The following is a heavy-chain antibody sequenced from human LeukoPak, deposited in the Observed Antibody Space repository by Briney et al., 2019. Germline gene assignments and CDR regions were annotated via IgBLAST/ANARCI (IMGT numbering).Heavy chain of an antibody. Sequence: PGGSLRLSCAASGFTFSSFWMTWVRQAPGKGLEWVANIQQDGSEKYYVDSVQGRFTISRDNAKNSMYLQMNSLTAEDTAVYYCARGWIKQWLMSYFDYWGQGSLVTVSS. CDR3: ARGWIKQWLMSYFDY. CDR2: IQQDGSEK. V-gene: IGHV3-7*01. CDR1: GFTFSSFW. D-gene: IGHD6-19*01. J-gene: IGHJ4*02.